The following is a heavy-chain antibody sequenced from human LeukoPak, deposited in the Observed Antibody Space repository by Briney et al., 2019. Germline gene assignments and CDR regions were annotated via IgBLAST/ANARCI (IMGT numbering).Heavy chain of an antibody. Sequence: GGSLRLSCAASGFTFSSYWMSWVRQAPGKGLEWVANIKQDGSEKYYVDSVKGRFTISRDNAKSSLYLQMNSLRAEDTAVYYCARDFRDFWSGYYIGYYMDVWGKGTTVTVSS. V-gene: IGHV3-7*01. CDR1: GFTFSSYW. CDR3: ARDFRDFWSGYYIGYYMDV. J-gene: IGHJ6*03. CDR2: IKQDGSEK. D-gene: IGHD3-3*01.